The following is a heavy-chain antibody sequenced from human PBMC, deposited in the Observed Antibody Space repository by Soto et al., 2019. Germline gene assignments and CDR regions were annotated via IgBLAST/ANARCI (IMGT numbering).Heavy chain of an antibody. CDR1: GYTFTSYD. CDR3: ARAFRLSLRFPQQTHYYYMDV. J-gene: IGHJ6*03. CDR2: MNPNSGNT. Sequence: ASVKVSCKASGYTFTSYDINWVRQATGQGLEWMGWMNPNSGNTGYAQKFQGRVTMTRNTSISTAYMELSSLRSEDTAVYYCARAFRLSLRFPQQTHYYYMDVWGKGTTVTVSS. V-gene: IGHV1-8*01. D-gene: IGHD3-3*01.